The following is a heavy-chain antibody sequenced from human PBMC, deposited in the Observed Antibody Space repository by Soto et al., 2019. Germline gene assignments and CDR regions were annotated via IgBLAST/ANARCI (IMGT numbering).Heavy chain of an antibody. CDR1: GFTFSSYT. CDR3: AKDRYDSSGYFFDDY. J-gene: IGHJ4*02. Sequence: EVQLLESGGGLVQPGGSLRLSCAASGFTFSSYTMSWVRQAPGKGLEWVSTISGRGGTTYYADSVKGRFTISRDKSKNTLYLQMNSLRAEDTAVYYCAKDRYDSSGYFFDDYWGQGTLVTVSS. D-gene: IGHD3-22*01. V-gene: IGHV3-23*01. CDR2: ISGRGGTT.